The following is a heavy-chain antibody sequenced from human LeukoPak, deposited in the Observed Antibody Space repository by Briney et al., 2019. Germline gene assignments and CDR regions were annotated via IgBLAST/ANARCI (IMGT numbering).Heavy chain of an antibody. CDR3: ARTRDVAAAGTNAFDI. Sequence: SETLSLTCAVYGGSFSGYYWSWIRQPPGKGLEWIGEINHSGSTNYNPSLKSRVTISVDTSKNQFSLKLSSVTAADTAVYYCARTRDVAAAGTNAFDIWGQGTMVTVSS. J-gene: IGHJ3*02. CDR2: INHSGST. D-gene: IGHD6-13*01. CDR1: GGSFSGYY. V-gene: IGHV4-34*01.